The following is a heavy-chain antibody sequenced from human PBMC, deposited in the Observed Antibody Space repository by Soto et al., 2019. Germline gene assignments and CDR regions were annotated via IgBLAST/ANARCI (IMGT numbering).Heavy chain of an antibody. CDR1: GFTFSYYG. J-gene: IGHJ4*02. Sequence: EVQLWQSGGGLVQPGGSLRLSCAASGFTFSYYGMAWVRQAPGKGLEWVSSITTSGTATYYAKSVKGRFTISRDNSESELSVQMICLSVEDKAIYYCVGPGRHYSSEAYVYFFDNWGQGTLSPSPQ. CDR2: ITTSGTAT. V-gene: IGHV3-23*05. CDR3: VGPGRHYSSEAYVYFFDN. D-gene: IGHD2-21*01.